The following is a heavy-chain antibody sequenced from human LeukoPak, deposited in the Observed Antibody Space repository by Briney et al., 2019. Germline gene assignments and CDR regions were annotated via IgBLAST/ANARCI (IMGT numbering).Heavy chain of an antibody. CDR2: IYSGGST. CDR3: ARDRAIDGDYGHATGANDY. Sequence: GGSLRLSCAASGFTVSSNYMSWVRQAPGKGLEWVSVIYSGGSTYYADSVKGRFTISRGNSKNTLYLQMNSLRAEDTAVYYCARDRAIDGDYGHATGANDYWGQGTLVTVSS. D-gene: IGHD4-17*01. J-gene: IGHJ4*02. CDR1: GFTVSSNY. V-gene: IGHV3-66*01.